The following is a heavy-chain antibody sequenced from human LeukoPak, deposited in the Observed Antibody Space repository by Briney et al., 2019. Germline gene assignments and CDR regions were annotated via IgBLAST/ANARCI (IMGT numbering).Heavy chain of an antibody. Sequence: SETLSLTCAVSGYSISSGYYWGWIRQPPGKGLEWIGSIYHSGSTYYNPSLKSRVTISVDTSKNQFSLKLSSVTAADTAVYYCARAEPLRYFNWSTYGMDVWGKGTTVTVSS. J-gene: IGHJ6*04. D-gene: IGHD3-9*01. CDR1: GYSISSGYY. V-gene: IGHV4-38-2*01. CDR2: IYHSGST. CDR3: ARAEPLRYFNWSTYGMDV.